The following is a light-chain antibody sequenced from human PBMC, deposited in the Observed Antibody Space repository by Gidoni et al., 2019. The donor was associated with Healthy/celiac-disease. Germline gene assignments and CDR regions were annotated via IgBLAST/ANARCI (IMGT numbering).Light chain of an antibody. CDR2: SNN. J-gene: IGLJ3*02. CDR1: SSNIGSNS. V-gene: IGLV1-44*01. Sequence: SVLTHPPSASRTPEPRVTISCSRSSSNIGSNSVNWYQQLPGTAPKLLIYSNNQRPSGVPDRFSGSNAGTSASLAISGLQSEDEADYYCSARDDSRNGLVFGGGTKLTVL. CDR3: SARDDSRNGLV.